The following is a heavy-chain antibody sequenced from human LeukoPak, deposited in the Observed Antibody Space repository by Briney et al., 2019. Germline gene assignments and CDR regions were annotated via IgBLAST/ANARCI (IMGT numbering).Heavy chain of an antibody. CDR3: ARGDWAPEY. CDR2: INPNSGNT. Sequence: ASVKVSCKASGYTFSSSVISRVRQAPGHGLEWMGWINPNSGNTGYAQKFQGRVTMTRNTSISTAYMELSSLRSEDTAVYYCARGDWAPEYWGQGTLVTVSS. V-gene: IGHV1-8*02. J-gene: IGHJ4*02. CDR1: GYTFSSSV. D-gene: IGHD3-9*01.